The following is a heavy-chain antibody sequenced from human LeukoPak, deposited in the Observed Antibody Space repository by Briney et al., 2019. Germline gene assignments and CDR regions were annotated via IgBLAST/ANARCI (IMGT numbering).Heavy chain of an antibody. V-gene: IGHV4-34*01. J-gene: IGHJ4*02. CDR1: GGSFSGYY. CDR2: INHSGST. CDR3: ARGYPGDCSGGSCYGGDFDY. Sequence: PSETLSLTCAVYGGSFSGYYWSWIRQPPGKGLEWIGEINHSGSTNYNPSLKSRVTISVDTSKNPFSLKLSSVTAADTAVDYCARGYPGDCSGGSCYGGDFDYWGQGTLVTVSS. D-gene: IGHD2-15*01.